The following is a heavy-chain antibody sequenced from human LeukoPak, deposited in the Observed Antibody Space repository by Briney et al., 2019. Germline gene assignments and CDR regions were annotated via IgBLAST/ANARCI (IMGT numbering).Heavy chain of an antibody. D-gene: IGHD3-22*01. J-gene: IGHJ1*01. Sequence: VASVKVSCKASGYTFTGYYMHWVRQAPGQGLEWMGWINPNSGGTNYAQKFQGRVTMTRDTSISTAYMELSRLRSDDTAVCYCARGYYDSSDYEYFQHWGQGTLVTVSS. CDR1: GYTFTGYY. CDR2: INPNSGGT. V-gene: IGHV1-2*02. CDR3: ARGYYDSSDYEYFQH.